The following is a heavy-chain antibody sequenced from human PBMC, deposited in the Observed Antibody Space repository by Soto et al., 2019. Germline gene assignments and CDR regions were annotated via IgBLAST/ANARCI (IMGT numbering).Heavy chain of an antibody. CDR1: GDSVSSNSAA. J-gene: IGHJ6*02. D-gene: IGHD6-13*01. CDR2: TYHRSKWYN. Sequence: SQTLSLTCAISGDSVSSNSAAWNWIRQSPSRGLEWLGRTYHRSKWYNDYAVSVKSRITINPDTSKNQFSLQLNSVTPEDTAVYYCARGARIIIAAAGTPYYGMGVWGQGTTVTVSS. CDR3: ARGARIIIAAAGTPYYGMGV. V-gene: IGHV6-1*01.